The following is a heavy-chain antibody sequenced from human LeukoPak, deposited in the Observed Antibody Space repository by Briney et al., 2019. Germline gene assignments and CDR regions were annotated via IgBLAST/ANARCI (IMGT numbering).Heavy chain of an antibody. CDR3: ARDTSTGTTDI. J-gene: IGHJ3*02. CDR2: INHSGST. Sequence: SETLSLTCAVYGGSFSGYYWSWIRQPPGKGLEWIGEINHSGSTNYNPSLKSRVTISVDTSKNQFSLKLSSVTAADTAVYYCARDTSTGTTDIWGQGTMVTVSS. V-gene: IGHV4-34*01. D-gene: IGHD1-7*01. CDR1: GGSFSGYY.